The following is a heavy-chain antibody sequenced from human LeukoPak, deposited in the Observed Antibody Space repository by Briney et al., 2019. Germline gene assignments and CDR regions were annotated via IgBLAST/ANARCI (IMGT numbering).Heavy chain of an antibody. D-gene: IGHD2-2*01. CDR2: INHSGST. V-gene: IGHV4-34*01. CDR3: ARVDCSSTSCYDRFFDY. J-gene: IGHJ4*02. CDR1: GGSFSGYY. Sequence: SETLSLTCAVYGGSFSGYYWSWIRQPPGKGLEWIGEINHSGSTNYNPSLKSRVTISVDTSKNQFSLKLSSVTAADTAAYYCARVDCSSTSCYDRFFDYWGQGTLVTVSS.